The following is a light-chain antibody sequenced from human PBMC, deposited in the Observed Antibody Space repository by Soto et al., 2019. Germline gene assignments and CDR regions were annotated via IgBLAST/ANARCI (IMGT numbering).Light chain of an antibody. V-gene: IGKV1-5*03. CDR3: QQYNSYSSWT. CDR2: KAS. CDR1: QTISSW. J-gene: IGKJ1*01. Sequence: DIQMNQSPSPLSGSVGDRITITCRASQTISSWLAWYQQKPGKAPKLLIYKASTLKSGIPSRFSGSGSGTEFTLTISSLQTDDFATYYCQQYNSYSSWTFGQGTKVDIK.